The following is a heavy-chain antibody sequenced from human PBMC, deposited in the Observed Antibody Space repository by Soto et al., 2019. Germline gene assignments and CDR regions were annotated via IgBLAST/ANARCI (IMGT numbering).Heavy chain of an antibody. CDR2: ISYDGSDI. D-gene: IGHD3-10*02. V-gene: IGHV3-30*03. Sequence: QVQLVESGGGVVQPGRSLRRSCVGSGFIFSNYGMHWVRQAPGKGLEWVAFISYDGSDILYADSVKGRFTISRDNSKSTLFLHMNRPTAEDTAIYFCAIVRVADSSLDHWGQGTLVTVSS. CDR1: GFIFSNYG. J-gene: IGHJ4*02. CDR3: AIVRVADSSLDH.